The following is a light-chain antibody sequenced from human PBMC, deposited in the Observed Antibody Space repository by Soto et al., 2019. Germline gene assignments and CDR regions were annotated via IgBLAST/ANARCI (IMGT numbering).Light chain of an antibody. CDR1: SSNIGSNI. V-gene: IGLV1-44*01. J-gene: IGLJ3*02. CDR2: SNN. CDR3: LAWDDSLNGWV. Sequence: QSVLTQPPSASGTPGQRVTISCSGSSSNIGSNIVNWYQQFPGTAPKLLIYSNNQRPSGVPDRFSGSKSGTSASLAIIGLQSEDEADSYCLAWDDSLNGWVFGGGTQLTVL.